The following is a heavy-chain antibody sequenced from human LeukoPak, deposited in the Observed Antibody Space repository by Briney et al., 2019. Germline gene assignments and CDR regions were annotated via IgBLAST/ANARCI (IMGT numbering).Heavy chain of an antibody. CDR2: IYYSGST. V-gene: IGHV4-31*03. J-gene: IGHJ6*02. Sequence: SETLSLTCTVSGGSISSGGYYWSWIRQHPGKGLEWIGYIYYSGSTYYNPSLKSRFTISVDTSKNQFSLKLSSVTAADTAVYYCARGYSGYDPWYYYGMDVWGQGTTVTVSS. D-gene: IGHD5-12*01. CDR3: ARGYSGYDPWYYYGMDV. CDR1: GGSISSGGYY.